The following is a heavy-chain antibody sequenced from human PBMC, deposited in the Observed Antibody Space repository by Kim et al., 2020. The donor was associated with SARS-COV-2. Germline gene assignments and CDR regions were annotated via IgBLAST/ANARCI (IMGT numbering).Heavy chain of an antibody. CDR1: GFSFNTYS. Sequence: GGSLRLSCAXSGFSFNTYSMNWVRQAPGKGLEWVSSIVAGGGDNIYYADSVKGRFTISRDNAKNSLYLQMTSLTTGDTAVYFCARDYTAYGDYHSFYFWGQGTQVTVSS. J-gene: IGHJ4*02. V-gene: IGHV3-21*06. D-gene: IGHD4-17*01. CDR3: ARDYTAYGDYHSFYF. CDR2: IVAGGGDNI.